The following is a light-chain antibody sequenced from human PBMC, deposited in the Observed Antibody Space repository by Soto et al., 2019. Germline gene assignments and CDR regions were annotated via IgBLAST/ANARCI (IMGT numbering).Light chain of an antibody. J-gene: IGLJ3*02. CDR2: GNT. CDR1: SSNIGAGYD. CDR3: QSYDSSLSSWV. V-gene: IGLV1-40*01. Sequence: QLVLTQPPSVSGAPGQRVTISCTGSSSNIGAGYDVHWYQQLPGRAPKLLISGNTNRPSGVPDRLSGSKSGTSASLAITGLQVEDEADYYCQSYDSSLSSWVFGGGTKLTVL.